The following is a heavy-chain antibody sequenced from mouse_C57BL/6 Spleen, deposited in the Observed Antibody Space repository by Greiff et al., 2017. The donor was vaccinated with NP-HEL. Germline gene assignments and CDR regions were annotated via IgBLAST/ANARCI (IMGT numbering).Heavy chain of an antibody. CDR2: IDPNSGGT. CDR1: GYTFTSYW. CDR3: ARRDDGYFYWYFDV. V-gene: IGHV1-72*01. Sequence: QVQLKQPGAELVKPGASVKLSCKASGYTFTSYWMHWVKQRPGRGLEWIGRIDPNSGGTKYNEKFKSKATLTVDKPSSTAYMQLSSLTSEDSAVYYCARRDDGYFYWYFDVWGTGTTVTVSS. D-gene: IGHD2-3*01. J-gene: IGHJ1*03.